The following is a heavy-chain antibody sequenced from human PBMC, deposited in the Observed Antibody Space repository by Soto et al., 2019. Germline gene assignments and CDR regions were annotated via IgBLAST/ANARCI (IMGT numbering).Heavy chain of an antibody. CDR3: ARAAAGGRYYYNGMDV. J-gene: IGHJ6*02. CDR2: IFYSGRT. CDR1: GASISSGSHY. Sequence: QVQLQESGPGLVKPSQTLSLTCTVSGASISSGSHYWSWIRQHPGKGLERIGHIFYSGRTYYNPSRRSGVTISGDTSKNQLSLKLSSVTAADTAVYYCARAAAGGRYYYNGMDVWGQGTTVTVSS. V-gene: IGHV4-31*03. D-gene: IGHD6-13*01.